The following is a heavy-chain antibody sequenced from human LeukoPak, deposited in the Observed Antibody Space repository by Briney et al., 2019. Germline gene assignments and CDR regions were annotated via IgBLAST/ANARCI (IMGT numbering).Heavy chain of an antibody. V-gene: IGHV3-74*01. CDR2: INSDGSST. J-gene: IGHJ4*02. CDR1: GFTFSSYW. D-gene: IGHD3-3*01. CDR3: AKFYYDFWSGYPYYFHY. Sequence: GGSLRLSCAASGFTFSSYWMHWVRQAPGKGLVWVSRINSDGSSTSYADSVKGRFTISRDNAKNTPYLQMNSLRAEDTAVYYCAKFYYDFWSGYPYYFHYWGQGTLVTVSS.